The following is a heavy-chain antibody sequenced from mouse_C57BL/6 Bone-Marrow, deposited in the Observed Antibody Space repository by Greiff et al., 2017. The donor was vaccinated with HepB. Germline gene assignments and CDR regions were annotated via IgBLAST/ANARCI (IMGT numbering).Heavy chain of an antibody. CDR2: IYPSDSET. J-gene: IGHJ3*01. CDR3: ARDDYVPFAY. D-gene: IGHD2-4*01. CDR1: GYTFTSYW. Sequence: VQLQQPGAELVRPGSSVKLSCKASGYTFTSYWMDWVKQRPGQGLEWIGNIYPSDSETHYNQKFKDKATLTVDKSSSTAYMQLSSLTSEDSAVYYCARDDYVPFAYWGQGPLVTVSA. V-gene: IGHV1-61*01.